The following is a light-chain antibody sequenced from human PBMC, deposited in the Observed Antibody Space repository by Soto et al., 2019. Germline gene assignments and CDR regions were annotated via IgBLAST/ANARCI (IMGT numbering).Light chain of an antibody. Sequence: EIVLTQSPDTLSLSPGERATLSCRASQSVSSSFLAWYQQKPGQAPRLLIFSASSMATGIPDRFSGSGSRTDFTLTISRLEPEDFAVYYCQQYGSSPPYTFGQGTKLEIK. CDR2: SAS. J-gene: IGKJ2*01. V-gene: IGKV3-20*01. CDR3: QQYGSSPPYT. CDR1: QSVSSSF.